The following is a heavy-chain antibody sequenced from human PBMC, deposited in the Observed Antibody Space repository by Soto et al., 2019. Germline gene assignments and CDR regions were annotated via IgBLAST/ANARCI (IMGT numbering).Heavy chain of an antibody. CDR1: GGSINSGGWY. J-gene: IGHJ4*02. D-gene: IGHD7-27*01. CDR3: ASSRTGDLTRFGY. CDR2: IYYTGST. Sequence: QVQLQESGPGLVKPSQTLSLTCTVSGGSINSGGWYWSWVRQHPGKGLEWIGYIYYTGSTHYNPSLRRRITISADTSKNQLSLKLTSVTAADTAVYYCASSRTGDLTRFGYWGQGTLVTVSS. V-gene: IGHV4-31*03.